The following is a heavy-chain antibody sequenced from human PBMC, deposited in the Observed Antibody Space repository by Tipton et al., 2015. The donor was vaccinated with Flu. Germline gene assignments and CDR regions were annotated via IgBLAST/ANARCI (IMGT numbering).Heavy chain of an antibody. Sequence: SLRLSCAASGFTFSNAWMSWVRQAPGKGLEWVGRIKSKTDGGTTDYAAPVKGRFTISRDDSKNTLYLQMNSLKTEDTAVYYCTPCDYFNLFDPWGQGTLVTVSS. CDR2: IKSKTDGGTT. CDR1: GFTFSNAW. J-gene: IGHJ5*02. CDR3: TPCDYFNLFDP. V-gene: IGHV3-15*01. D-gene: IGHD4-17*01.